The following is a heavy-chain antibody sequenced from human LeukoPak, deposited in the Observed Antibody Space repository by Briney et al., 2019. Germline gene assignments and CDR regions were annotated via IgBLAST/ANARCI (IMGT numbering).Heavy chain of an antibody. D-gene: IGHD6-19*01. CDR1: GGSISSHS. CDR3: ARDVSSGWYNWFDP. V-gene: IGHV4-59*11. CDR2: MYYSGST. Sequence: SETLSLTCTVSGGSISSHSWSWIRQSPGKGLEWIGYMYYSGSTNYNPSLKSRVTISEDTSKNQFSLNLSSVNAADTAVYYCARDVSSGWYNWFDPWGQGTLVTVSS. J-gene: IGHJ5*02.